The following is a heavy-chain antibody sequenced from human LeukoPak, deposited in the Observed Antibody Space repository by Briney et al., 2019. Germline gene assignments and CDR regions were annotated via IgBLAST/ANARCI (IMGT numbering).Heavy chain of an antibody. Sequence: SETLSLTCTVSGGSISNYYWSWIRQPAGEGLEWIGRIHSSGSTHHNPSLKSRVTMSVDTSKNQSSLKLNYVTAADTAVYYCARTSATGATYFDYWGQGTLVTVSS. CDR2: IHSSGST. D-gene: IGHD1-26*01. CDR3: ARTSATGATYFDY. J-gene: IGHJ4*02. CDR1: GGSISNYY. V-gene: IGHV4-4*07.